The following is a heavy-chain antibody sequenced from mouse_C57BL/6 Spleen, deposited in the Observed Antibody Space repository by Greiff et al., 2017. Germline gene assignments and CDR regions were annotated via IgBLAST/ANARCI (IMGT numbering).Heavy chain of an antibody. CDR1: GYTFTSYG. CDR3: AREGLFAY. D-gene: IGHD6-1*01. CDR2: IYPRSGNT. Sequence: VQLQQSGAELARPGASVKLSCKASGYTFTSYGISWVKQRTGQGLEWIGEIYPRSGNTYYNEKFKGKATLTADKSSSTAYMVLRSLTSEHSAVYFCAREGLFAYWGQGTLVTVSA. J-gene: IGHJ3*01. V-gene: IGHV1-81*01.